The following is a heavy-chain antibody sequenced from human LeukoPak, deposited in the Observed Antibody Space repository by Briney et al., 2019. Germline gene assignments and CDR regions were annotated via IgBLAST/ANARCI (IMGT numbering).Heavy chain of an antibody. V-gene: IGHV1-2*04. CDR2: INPNSGGT. D-gene: IGHD6-13*01. Sequence: GASVKVSCKASGYTFTGYYMHWVRQAPGQGLEWMGWINPNSGGTNYAQKFQGWVTMTRDTSISTAYMELSRLRSDDTAVYYCARIAAAGTEEAIDYWGQGTLVTVSS. CDR1: GYTFTGYY. CDR3: ARIAAAGTEEAIDY. J-gene: IGHJ4*02.